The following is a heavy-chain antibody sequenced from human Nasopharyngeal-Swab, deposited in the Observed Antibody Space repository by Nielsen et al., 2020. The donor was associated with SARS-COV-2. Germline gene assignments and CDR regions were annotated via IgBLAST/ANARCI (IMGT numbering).Heavy chain of an antibody. Sequence: ASVKVSCKASGYTFTSYGIRWVRQAPGQGLEWMGWISAYNGNTNYAQKLQGRVTMTTDTSTSTAYMELRSLRSDDTAVYYCALYYYGSGNYDYWGQGTLVTVSS. D-gene: IGHD3-10*01. CDR1: GYTFTSYG. CDR2: ISAYNGNT. V-gene: IGHV1-18*04. CDR3: ALYYYGSGNYDY. J-gene: IGHJ4*02.